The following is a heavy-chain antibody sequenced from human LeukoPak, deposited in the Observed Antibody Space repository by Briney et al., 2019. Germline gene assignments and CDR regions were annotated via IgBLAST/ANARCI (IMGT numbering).Heavy chain of an antibody. V-gene: IGHV3-7*04. Sequence: GVSLRLSCAASGFTFSSYWMSSVRQAPGKGLEWVANIKPDGSDKYYVDSVKGRFTASRDNAKNSLYLQMNSLRAEDTAVYYCAKDPVAGKFDSWGQGTLVTVSS. CDR2: IKPDGSDK. CDR1: GFTFSSYW. J-gene: IGHJ4*02. CDR3: AKDPVAGKFDS. D-gene: IGHD6-19*01.